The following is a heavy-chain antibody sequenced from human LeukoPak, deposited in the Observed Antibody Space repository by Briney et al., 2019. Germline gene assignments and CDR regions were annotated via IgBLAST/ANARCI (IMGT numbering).Heavy chain of an antibody. CDR1: GGSISSYY. D-gene: IGHD6-13*01. J-gene: IGHJ4*02. CDR2: IYYSGST. CDR3: ARVSGYDSWYYFDY. V-gene: IGHV4-59*01. Sequence: PSETLSLTCTVSGGSISSYYWSWIRQPPGKGLEWIGYIYYSGSTNYNPSLKSRVTISVDMSKNQFSLKLTSVTAADTAVYCCARVSGYDSWYYFDYWGQGTLVTVSS.